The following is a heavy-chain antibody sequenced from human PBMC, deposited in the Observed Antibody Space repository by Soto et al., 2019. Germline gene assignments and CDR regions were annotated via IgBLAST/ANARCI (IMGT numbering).Heavy chain of an antibody. D-gene: IGHD3-16*01. CDR3: VRGETKAHFDS. CDR1: GDSIKHYY. CDR2: IYYSGAT. V-gene: IGHV4-59*01. J-gene: IGHJ4*02. Sequence: PSETLSLTCTVSGDSIKHYYWNWIRQPPGKGLEWIGYIYYSGATNYNPSLKSRVTISENQFSLKLTSVTAADTAVYYCVRGETKAHFDSRGKGILVTVSS.